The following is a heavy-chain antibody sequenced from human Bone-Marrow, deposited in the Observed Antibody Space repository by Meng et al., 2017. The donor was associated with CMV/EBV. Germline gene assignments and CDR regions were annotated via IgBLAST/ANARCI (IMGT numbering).Heavy chain of an antibody. V-gene: IGHV3-15*01. D-gene: IGHD6-13*01. CDR2: IKSKTDGGTT. J-gene: IGHJ4*02. CDR1: GFTFSNAW. Sequence: GESLKISCAASGFTFSNAWMSWVRQAPGKGLEWVGRIKSKTDGGTTDYAAPVKGRFTISRDDSKNTRYLQMNSLRAEDTAVYYCAKDRIPYSSSWYDDGGQGTLVTVSS. CDR3: AKDRIPYSSSWYDD.